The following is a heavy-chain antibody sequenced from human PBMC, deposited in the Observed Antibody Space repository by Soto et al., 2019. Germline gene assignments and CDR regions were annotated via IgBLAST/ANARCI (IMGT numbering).Heavy chain of an antibody. CDR3: AKEKLTATMPSGRGYYMDV. CDR2: IAWNGGST. V-gene: IGHV3-9*02. Sequence: EVQLVESGGDLVQPGRSLRLSCAASGFTSDDYAMHWVRQAPGKGREWVSGIAWNGGSTGYADSVKGRVTISRDSAKNALYLQMNRPGTEETALYYFAKEKLTATMPSGRGYYMDVWGKGTTVTVSS. CDR1: GFTSDDYA. D-gene: IGHD5-12*01. J-gene: IGHJ6*03.